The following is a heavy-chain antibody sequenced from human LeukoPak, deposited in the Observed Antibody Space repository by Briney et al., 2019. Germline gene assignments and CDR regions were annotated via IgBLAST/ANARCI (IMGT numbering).Heavy chain of an antibody. D-gene: IGHD3-10*01. Sequence: GASVKVSCKASGYTFTGYYLHWVRQAPGQGLEWMGRINPNSGGTNYAQKFQGRVTMTTDTSISTAYMELNRLTSDDTAVYYCAREPVVRDFNWFDPWAREPWSPSPQ. CDR2: INPNSGGT. CDR1: GYTFTGYY. J-gene: IGHJ5*02. CDR3: AREPVVRDFNWFDP. V-gene: IGHV1-2*06.